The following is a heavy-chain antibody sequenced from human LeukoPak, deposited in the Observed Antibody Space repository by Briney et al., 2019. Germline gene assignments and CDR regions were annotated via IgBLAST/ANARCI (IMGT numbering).Heavy chain of an antibody. CDR1: GGSISSYY. D-gene: IGHD6-13*01. CDR3: ARSGIAAAHFDY. J-gene: IGHJ4*02. CDR2: IYYSGST. Sequence: PSETLSLTCTVSGGSISSYYWSWIRQPPGKGLEWIGYIYYSGSTNYNPSLKSRVTISVDTSKNQFSLKLSSVTAADTAVYYCARSGIAAAHFDYWGQGTLVTVSS. V-gene: IGHV4-59*01.